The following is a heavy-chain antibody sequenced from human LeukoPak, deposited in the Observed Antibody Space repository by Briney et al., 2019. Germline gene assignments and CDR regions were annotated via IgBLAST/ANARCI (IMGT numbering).Heavy chain of an antibody. V-gene: IGHV1-2*04. CDR1: GYTFTCYY. CDR3: ARERGSSYYYYGMDV. CDR2: INPNSGGT. J-gene: IGHJ6*02. Sequence: ASVKVSCKASGYTFTCYYMHWVRQAPGQGLEWMGWINPNSGGTNYAQKFQGWVTMTRDTSISTAYMELSRLRSDDTAVYYCARERGSSYYYYGMDVWGQGTTVTVSS.